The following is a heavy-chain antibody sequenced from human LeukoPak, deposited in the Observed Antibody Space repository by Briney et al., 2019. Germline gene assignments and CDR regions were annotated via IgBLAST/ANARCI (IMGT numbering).Heavy chain of an antibody. CDR3: ARDLGYCSGGSCYPRWFDP. Sequence: SETLSLTCTVSGGSISSYYWSWIRQPPGKGLEWIGYIYYSGSTNYNPSLKSRVTISVDTSKNQFSLKLSSVTAAGTAVYYCARDLGYCSGGSCYPRWFDPWGQGTLVTVSS. CDR2: IYYSGST. CDR1: GGSISSYY. V-gene: IGHV4-59*01. J-gene: IGHJ5*02. D-gene: IGHD2-15*01.